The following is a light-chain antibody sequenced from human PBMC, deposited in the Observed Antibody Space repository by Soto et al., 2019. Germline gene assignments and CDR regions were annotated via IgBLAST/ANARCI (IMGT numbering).Light chain of an antibody. CDR2: SAS. Sequence: DIQMTQSPSSLSSSVGDRVTITCRSSQIIRTYLNWYQQKPGKAPQLLIYSASTLQSGVPSRFSGSGSVANFSLTISSLQPEDFPTYYCQQGYSTLPYTFGQGTKVEI. CDR1: QIIRTY. CDR3: QQGYSTLPYT. V-gene: IGKV1-39*01. J-gene: IGKJ2*01.